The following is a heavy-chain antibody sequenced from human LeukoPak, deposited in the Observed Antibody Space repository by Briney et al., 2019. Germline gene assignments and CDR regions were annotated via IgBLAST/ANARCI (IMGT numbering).Heavy chain of an antibody. CDR1: GFTFSSYW. Sequence: PGGSLRLSCAASGFTFSSYWMHWVRQAPGKGLVWVSRINSDGSSTSYADSVKGRFTISRDNAKNTLYLQMNSLRAEDTAVYYCARVGYSGSYSKPPHFDYWGQGTLVTVSS. V-gene: IGHV3-74*01. CDR3: ARVGYSGSYSKPPHFDY. D-gene: IGHD1-26*01. CDR2: INSDGSST. J-gene: IGHJ4*02.